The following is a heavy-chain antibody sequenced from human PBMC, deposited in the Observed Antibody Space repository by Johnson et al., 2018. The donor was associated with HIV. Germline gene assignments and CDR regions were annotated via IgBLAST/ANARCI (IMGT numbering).Heavy chain of an antibody. CDR1: GFTLSNYG. J-gene: IGHJ3*02. D-gene: IGHD1-1*01. CDR2: ISYDGRIP. V-gene: IGHV3-30*18. CDR3: AKGRKWNDVGNDALDI. Sequence: QMQLVESGGGLVQPGRSLRLSCETSGFTLSNYGIHWVRQAPGKGLEWVAVISYDGRIPSHADSVKGRFTISRDTSKSTVFLQMSNLRPEDTAVYYCAKGRKWNDVGNDALDIWGQGTLVTVSS.